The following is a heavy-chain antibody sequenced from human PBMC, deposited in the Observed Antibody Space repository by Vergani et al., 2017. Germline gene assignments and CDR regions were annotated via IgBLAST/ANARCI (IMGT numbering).Heavy chain of an antibody. CDR3: ARDHRDYNNYPGTFDI. D-gene: IGHD5-24*01. V-gene: IGHV3-11*01. Sequence: QVQLVESGGGLVKPGGSLRLSCAVSGFSFSDHYMTWIRQAPGKGLEWVSYISNSGNTIEYAVSVKGRFSISRDNAKSSLFLQMDSLRAEDTAVYYCARDHRDYNNYPGTFDIWGQGSMVTVSS. J-gene: IGHJ3*02. CDR2: ISNSGNTI. CDR1: GFSFSDHY.